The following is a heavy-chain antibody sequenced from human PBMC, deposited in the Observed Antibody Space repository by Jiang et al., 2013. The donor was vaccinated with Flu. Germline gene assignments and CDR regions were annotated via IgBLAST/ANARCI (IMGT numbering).Heavy chain of an antibody. Sequence: VKKPGASVKVSCKASGYTFTGYYMHWVRQAPGQGLEWMGWINPNSGGTNYAQKFQGWVTMTRDTSISTAYMELSRLRSDDTAVYYCARADFPPDYGGNSGYFDYWGQGTLVTVSS. D-gene: IGHD4-23*01. CDR3: ARADFPPDYGGNSGYFDY. J-gene: IGHJ4*02. V-gene: IGHV1-2*04. CDR2: INPNSGGT. CDR1: GYTFTGYY.